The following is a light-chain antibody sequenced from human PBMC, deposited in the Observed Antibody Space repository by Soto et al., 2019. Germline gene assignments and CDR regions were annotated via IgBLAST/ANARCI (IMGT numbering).Light chain of an antibody. CDR1: TSDVGGYTY. Sequence: QAVVTQPASVSGSPGQSITISCTGTTSDVGGYTYVSWYQQHPGKVPKLIIYEIRNRPSGVSDRFSGSKSGNTASLTISGLQGEDEADYYCSSYTTGNTLVFGGGTKLTVL. V-gene: IGLV2-14*01. CDR2: EIR. CDR3: SSYTTGNTLV. J-gene: IGLJ2*01.